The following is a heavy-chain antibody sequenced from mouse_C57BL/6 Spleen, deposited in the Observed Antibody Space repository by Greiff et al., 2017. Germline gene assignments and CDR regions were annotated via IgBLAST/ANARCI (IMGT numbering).Heavy chain of an antibody. J-gene: IGHJ2*01. D-gene: IGHD4-1*01. V-gene: IGHV1-80*01. CDR1: GYAFSSYW. Sequence: QVQLQQSGAELVKPGASVKISCKASGYAFSSYWMTWVKQRPGQGLEWIGQIYPGDGDTNYNGKFKGKATLTADKSSSTAYMQLSSLTSEDSAVYFCARRRALTGPFDYWGQGTTLTVSS. CDR3: ARRRALTGPFDY. CDR2: IYPGDGDT.